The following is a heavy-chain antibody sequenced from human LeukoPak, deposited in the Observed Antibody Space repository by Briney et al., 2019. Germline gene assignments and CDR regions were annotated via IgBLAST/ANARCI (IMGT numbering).Heavy chain of an antibody. CDR1: TFXXXD. CDR2: IGTAGDT. CDR3: ARGGWFGELLRPFDY. Sequence: TFXXXDMHWXXXXTGKGLEWVSAIGTAGDTYYSGSVKGRFTISRENAKNSLYLQMNSLKAGDTAVYYCARGGWFGELLRPFDYWGQGSLVTVSS. J-gene: IGHJ4*02. V-gene: IGHV3-13*01. D-gene: IGHD3-10*01.